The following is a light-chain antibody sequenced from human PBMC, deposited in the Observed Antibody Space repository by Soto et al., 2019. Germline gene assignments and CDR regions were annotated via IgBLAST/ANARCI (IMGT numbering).Light chain of an antibody. J-gene: IGKJ1*01. Sequence: DLQMTQSPSTLSASVGDRVTISCRASESISSWLAWYQQKPGKAPKVLIYKASSLESGVPSRFSGSGYGTEFTLTISSLQPDDFAIYYCQHYNSNPWTFGQGTKVESK. V-gene: IGKV1-5*03. CDR2: KAS. CDR1: ESISSW. CDR3: QHYNSNPWT.